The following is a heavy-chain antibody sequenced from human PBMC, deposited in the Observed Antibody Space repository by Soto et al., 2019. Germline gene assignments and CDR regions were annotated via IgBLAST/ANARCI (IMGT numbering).Heavy chain of an antibody. Sequence: VQLVQSGAEVKKPGSSVRVSCKTSGDSFSKYTVNWVRQAHRQGIEWMGGFIPRFGTTTFAPTLQGRVTITADQSMNTVYMELSSLRSEDTALYYCARGRGLYNSVRSQLDYWGQGTLVTVSS. V-gene: IGHV1-69*01. CDR1: GDSFSKYT. D-gene: IGHD1-1*01. CDR3: ARGRGLYNSVRSQLDY. J-gene: IGHJ4*02. CDR2: FIPRFGTT.